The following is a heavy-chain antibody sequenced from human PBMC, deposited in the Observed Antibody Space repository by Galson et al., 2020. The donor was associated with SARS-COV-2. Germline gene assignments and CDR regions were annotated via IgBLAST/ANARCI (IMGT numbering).Heavy chain of an antibody. J-gene: IGHJ5*02. CDR3: ARHHNDYGDYVSSPDWFDP. D-gene: IGHD4-17*01. Sequence: SETLSLTCTVSGDSISSGSYYWGWIRQPPGKGLEWIGSIFYSGKTYYSPSLKSRVTISVDTPNNQFSLRLTSVTTADTAVYYCARHHNDYGDYVSSPDWFDPWGQGTLVTVSS. CDR1: GDSISSGSYY. CDR2: IFYSGKT. V-gene: IGHV4-39*01.